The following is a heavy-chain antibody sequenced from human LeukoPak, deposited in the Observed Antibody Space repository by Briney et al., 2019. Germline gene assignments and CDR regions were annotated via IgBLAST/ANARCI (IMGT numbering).Heavy chain of an antibody. CDR3: ARDQYGYYDSSGYLDY. Sequence: GGSLRLSCAASGFTFSSYAMSWVRQAPGKGLEWVSAISGSGGSTYYADSVKGRFTISRDNSKNTLYLQMNSLRAEDTAVYYCARDQYGYYDSSGYLDYWGQGTLVTVSS. CDR1: GFTFSSYA. CDR2: ISGSGGST. D-gene: IGHD3-22*01. V-gene: IGHV3-23*01. J-gene: IGHJ4*02.